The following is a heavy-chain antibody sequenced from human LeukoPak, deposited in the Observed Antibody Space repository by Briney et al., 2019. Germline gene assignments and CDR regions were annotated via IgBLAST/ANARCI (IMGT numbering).Heavy chain of an antibody. CDR1: GFTVFNNY. CDR3: AKGLNGVSFSFDY. D-gene: IGHD2-8*01. Sequence: GGSLRLSCAGSGFTVFNNYMSWVRQAPGKGLEWVSLISGDGLTTHYGDSVRGRFTISRNNSKNSLYLQMNGLRAEDTAFYYCAKGLNGVSFSFDYWGRGTLVTVSS. V-gene: IGHV3-43*02. J-gene: IGHJ4*02. CDR2: ISGDGLTT.